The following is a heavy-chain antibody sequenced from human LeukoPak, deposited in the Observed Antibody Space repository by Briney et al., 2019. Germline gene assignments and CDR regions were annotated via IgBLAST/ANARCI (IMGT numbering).Heavy chain of an antibody. CDR2: INPNSGGT. CDR1: GYTFTGYY. D-gene: IGHD3-22*01. V-gene: IGHV1-2*02. Sequence: ASVKVSCKASGYTFTGYYMHWVRQAPGQGLEWMGWINPNSGGTNYAQKFQGRVTMTRDTSISTAYMELSRLRSDDTAVYYWARGPYYYDSSGYPWGQGTLVTVSS. J-gene: IGHJ5*02. CDR3: ARGPYYYDSSGYP.